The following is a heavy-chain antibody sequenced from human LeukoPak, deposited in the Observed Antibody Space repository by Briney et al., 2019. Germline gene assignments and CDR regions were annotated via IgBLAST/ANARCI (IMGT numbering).Heavy chain of an antibody. V-gene: IGHV3-48*03. J-gene: IGHJ4*02. D-gene: IGHD6-25*01. CDR2: ISSSGSTI. CDR3: AREAAAAIDY. Sequence: GGSLRLSCAVSGFTFSSYEMNWIRQAPGKGLEWVSYISSSGSTIYYADSVKGRFTISRDNAKNSLYLQMNSLRAEDTAVYYCAREAAAAIDYWGQGTLVTVSS. CDR1: GFTFSSYE.